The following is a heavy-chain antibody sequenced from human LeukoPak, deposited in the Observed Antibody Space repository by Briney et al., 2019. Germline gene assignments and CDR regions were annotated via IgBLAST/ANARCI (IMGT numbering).Heavy chain of an antibody. D-gene: IGHD5-12*01. J-gene: IGHJ4*02. V-gene: IGHV3-11*01. CDR3: ARDRQVHTSVDSVEY. CDR1: GFIFSGYY. Sequence: PGGSLRLSCAASGFIFSGYYMSWIRQVPGKGLEWVSYTSSSGGATYYAGFVKGRFTVSRDNAQNSLSLQMDSLRVEDTAVYYCARDRQVHTSVDSVEYWGQGALVTVSS. CDR2: TSSSGGAT.